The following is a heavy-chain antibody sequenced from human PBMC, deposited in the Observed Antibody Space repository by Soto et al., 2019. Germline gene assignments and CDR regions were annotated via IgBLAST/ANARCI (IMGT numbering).Heavy chain of an antibody. CDR3: ARERPDITIFGPLDV. CDR1: GFTFGGYC. Sequence: PGGSLRLSCAASGFTFGGYCMRWFRQAQGKGLVWVSRINSDGSSTSYADSVKGRFTISRDNAKNTLYLQMNSLRAEDTAVYYCARERPDITIFGPLDVWGQGTTVTVSS. J-gene: IGHJ6*02. CDR2: INSDGSST. D-gene: IGHD3-3*01. V-gene: IGHV3-74*01.